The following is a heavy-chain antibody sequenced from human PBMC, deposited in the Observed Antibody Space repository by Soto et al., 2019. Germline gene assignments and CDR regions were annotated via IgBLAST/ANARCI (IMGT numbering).Heavy chain of an antibody. J-gene: IGHJ5*02. CDR3: TPNPTSAIEYDYVWGSYRYTWANWFDP. CDR2: IKSKTDGGTT. V-gene: IGHV3-15*07. Sequence: PGGSLRLSCAASGFTFSNAWMNWVRQAPGKGLEWVGRIKSKTDGGTTDYAAPVKGRFTISRDDSKNTLYLQMNSLKTEDTAVYYCTPNPTSAIEYDYVWGSYRYTWANWFDPWGQGTLVTVSS. CDR1: GFTFSNAW. D-gene: IGHD3-16*02.